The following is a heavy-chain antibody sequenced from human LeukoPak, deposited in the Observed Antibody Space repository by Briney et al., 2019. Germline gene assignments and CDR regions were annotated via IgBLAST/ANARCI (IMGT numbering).Heavy chain of an antibody. Sequence: GGSLRLSCAASEFTFSNYGMHWVRQAPGKGLELVAGISSDGSEEYYADSAEGRFTISRDNPKNTLYLEMNSLRAEDTAVYYCAKGDSGFYFYFDYWGQGTLVTVSS. CDR1: EFTFSNYG. J-gene: IGHJ4*02. CDR3: AKGDSGFYFYFDY. CDR2: ISSDGSEE. V-gene: IGHV3-30*18. D-gene: IGHD3-22*01.